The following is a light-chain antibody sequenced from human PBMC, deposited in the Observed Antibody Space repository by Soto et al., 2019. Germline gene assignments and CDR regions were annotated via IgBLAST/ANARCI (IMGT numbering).Light chain of an antibody. CDR2: DVT. Sequence: QSALTQPASVSGSPGQSITISCTGTSTDIGTYSRVSWYLQYPGKAPKLMIYDVTNRPSGVSDRFSGSKSDNTASLTISGLQAEDEADYYCSSYTISSTWVFGGGTKLTVL. CDR1: STDIGTYSR. V-gene: IGLV2-14*02. CDR3: SSYTISSTWV. J-gene: IGLJ3*02.